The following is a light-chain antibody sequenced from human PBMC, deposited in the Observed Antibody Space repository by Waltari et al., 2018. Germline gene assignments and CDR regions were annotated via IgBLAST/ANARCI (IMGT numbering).Light chain of an antibody. CDR2: KDI. V-gene: IGLV3-27*01. CDR3: YSTADNNWV. J-gene: IGLJ3*02. Sequence: FALTQPSSVSVSPGQPATITRSGDVLGTKSGRWLQQKPGQAPVVVIYKDIERPSGIPERFSGSDSGTTVTLTITGAQLEDEADYYCYSTADNNWVFGGGTKLTVL. CDR1: VLGTKS.